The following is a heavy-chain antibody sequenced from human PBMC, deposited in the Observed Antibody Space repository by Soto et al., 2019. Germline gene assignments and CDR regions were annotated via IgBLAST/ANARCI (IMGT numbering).Heavy chain of an antibody. Sequence: EVQLVESGGGLVQPGRSLRLSCVASGFTADDYAMHWVRQAPGKGLEWVSGISSNSDTIDYADSVKGRFTISRDNAKNSLFLQMNSLRPVDTALYYCAKDMKWGGMTTIHYFDSWGQGTLVTVSS. J-gene: IGHJ4*02. CDR2: ISSNSDTI. CDR1: GFTADDYA. CDR3: AKDMKWGGMTTIHYFDS. D-gene: IGHD4-17*01. V-gene: IGHV3-9*02.